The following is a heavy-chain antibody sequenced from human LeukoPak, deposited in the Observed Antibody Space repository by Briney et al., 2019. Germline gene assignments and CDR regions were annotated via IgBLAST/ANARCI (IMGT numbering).Heavy chain of an antibody. V-gene: IGHV4-39*01. CDR1: GGSISSSSYY. Sequence: KPSETLPLTCTVSGGSISSSSYYWGWIRQPPGKGLEWIGSIYYRGSTYYNPPLKSRVTISADTSKNQFSLKLSSVTAADTAVYYCARRGQSVYFDYWGQGTLVTVSS. CDR2: IYYRGST. J-gene: IGHJ4*02. CDR3: ARRGQSVYFDY.